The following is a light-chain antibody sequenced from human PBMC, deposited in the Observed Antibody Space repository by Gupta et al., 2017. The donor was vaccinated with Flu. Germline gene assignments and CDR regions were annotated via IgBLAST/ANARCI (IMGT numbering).Light chain of an antibody. CDR1: KLGDKY. V-gene: IGLV3-1*01. CDR3: QAWDSITYV. CDR2: QDS. Sequence: SYELTQPPSVSVSQGQTASITCSGDKLGDKYACWYQQKPGQSPVLVIYQDSKRPSGIPERFSGSNSGNTATLTISGTQAMDEADYYCQAWDSITYVFGTGTKVTVL. J-gene: IGLJ1*01.